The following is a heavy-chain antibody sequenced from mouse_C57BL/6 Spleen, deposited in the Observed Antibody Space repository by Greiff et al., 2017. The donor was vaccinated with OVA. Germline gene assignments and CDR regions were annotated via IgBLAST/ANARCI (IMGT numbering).Heavy chain of an antibody. Sequence: QVQLQQPGAELVRPGSSVKLSCKASGYTFTSYWMDWVKQRPGQGLEWIGNIYPSDSETHYNQKFKDKATLTVDKSSSTAYMQLSSLTSEDSAVYYCARSRYGNWYYFDDWGQGTTLTVSS. CDR3: ARSRYGNWYYFDD. V-gene: IGHV1-61*01. D-gene: IGHD2-1*01. CDR2: IYPSDSET. J-gene: IGHJ2*01. CDR1: GYTFTSYW.